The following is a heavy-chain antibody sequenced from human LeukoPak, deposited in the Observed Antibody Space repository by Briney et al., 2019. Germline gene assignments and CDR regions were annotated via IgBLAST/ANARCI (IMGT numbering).Heavy chain of an antibody. Sequence: GGSLRLSCATSGFTFSTYAMSWVRQAPGKGLDWVSDIRGSGGGTYYADSVKGRFTISRDNSKNTLYLQMNSLRAEDTAVYYCAKSAVDGDYLYFDYWGQGTLVTVSS. V-gene: IGHV3-23*01. J-gene: IGHJ4*02. CDR1: GFTFSTYA. D-gene: IGHD4-17*01. CDR3: AKSAVDGDYLYFDY. CDR2: IRGSGGGT.